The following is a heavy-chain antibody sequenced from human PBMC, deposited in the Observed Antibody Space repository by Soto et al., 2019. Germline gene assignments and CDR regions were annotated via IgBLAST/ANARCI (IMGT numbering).Heavy chain of an antibody. J-gene: IGHJ5*01. CDR3: ARSLLWFGELSPRFDS. CDR2: IYYTGST. D-gene: IGHD3-10*01. V-gene: IGHV4-59*08. Sequence: SETLSLTCTVSGGSISSYYWSWIRQSPGKGLEWIGYIYYTGSTNFNPSLKSRVTISVDSSNNQFSLKLSSVTAADTALYYCARSLLWFGELSPRFDSCGQGTLVTVAS. CDR1: GGSISSYY.